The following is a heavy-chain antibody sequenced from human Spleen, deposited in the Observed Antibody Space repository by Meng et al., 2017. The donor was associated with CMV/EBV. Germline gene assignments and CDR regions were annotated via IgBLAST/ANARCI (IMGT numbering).Heavy chain of an antibody. Sequence: GESLKISCAASGFTFNNYAMHWVRQAPGKGLEWVAFLRYDGSDELYSDSVKGRFSISRDNSKNSLYLQMNSLRAEDTAVYYCASLAAAGGYYYGMDVWGQGTTVTVSS. V-gene: IGHV3-30*02. CDR3: ASLAAAGGYYYGMDV. D-gene: IGHD6-13*01. J-gene: IGHJ6*02. CDR2: LRYDGSDE. CDR1: GFTFNNYA.